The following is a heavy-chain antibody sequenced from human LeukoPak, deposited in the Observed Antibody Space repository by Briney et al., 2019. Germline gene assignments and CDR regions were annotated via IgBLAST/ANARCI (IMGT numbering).Heavy chain of an antibody. J-gene: IGHJ4*02. Sequence: PSETLSLTCAVSGGSILSTNWWSWVRQPPGKGLEWIGEVHLSGASNYNPSLKSRVSMSIDKSRNHLSLVLTSVTAADTAIYYCARESGAFSPFGFWGQGTLVTVSS. V-gene: IGHV4-4*02. CDR1: GGSILSTNW. CDR3: ARESGAFSPFGF. D-gene: IGHD1-26*01. CDR2: VHLSGAS.